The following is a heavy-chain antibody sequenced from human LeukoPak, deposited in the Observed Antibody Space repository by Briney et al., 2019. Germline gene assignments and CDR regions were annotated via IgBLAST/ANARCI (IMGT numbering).Heavy chain of an antibody. V-gene: IGHV3-23*01. J-gene: IGHJ5*02. Sequence: PGGSLRLSCAASGFTFSSYAMSWVRQAPGKGLEWVSAISGSGGSTYYADSVKGRFTISRDNSKNTLYLQMNSLRAEDTAVYYCAKANRGIWMITFGGVIGKRFDPWGQGTLVTVSS. CDR2: ISGSGGST. CDR1: GFTFSSYA. D-gene: IGHD3-16*02. CDR3: AKANRGIWMITFGGVIGKRFDP.